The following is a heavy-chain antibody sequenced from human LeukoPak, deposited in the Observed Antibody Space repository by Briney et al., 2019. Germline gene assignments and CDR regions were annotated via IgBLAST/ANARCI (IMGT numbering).Heavy chain of an antibody. J-gene: IGHJ4*02. CDR2: IYSGGST. CDR1: GFTVSSNY. D-gene: IGHD6-19*01. Sequence: PGGSLRLSCAASGFTVSSNYMSWVRQAPGKGLEWVSVIYSGGSTYYADSVKGRFTISRDNSKNTLYLQMNSLRAEDTAVYYCAREEIAVAGTEDWGQGTLVTVSS. V-gene: IGHV3-66*01. CDR3: AREEIAVAGTED.